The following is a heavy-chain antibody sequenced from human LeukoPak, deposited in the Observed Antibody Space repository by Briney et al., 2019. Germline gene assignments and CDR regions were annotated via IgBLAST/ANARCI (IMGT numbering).Heavy chain of an antibody. D-gene: IGHD3-3*01. CDR1: GFTFSSYW. J-gene: IGHJ4*02. Sequence: PGGSLRLSCAASGFTFSSYWMHWVRQAPGKGLVWVSRINSDGSSTSYADSVKGRFTISRDNAKNTLYLQMNSLRAEDTAVYYCAREEDSWSGYSAEYFDYWGQGTLVTVSS. CDR2: INSDGSST. V-gene: IGHV3-74*01. CDR3: AREEDSWSGYSAEYFDY.